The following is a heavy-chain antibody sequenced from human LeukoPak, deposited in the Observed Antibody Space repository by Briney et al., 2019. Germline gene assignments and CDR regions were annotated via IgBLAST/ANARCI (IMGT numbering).Heavy chain of an antibody. V-gene: IGHV3-30-3*01. CDR1: GFTFSSYA. CDR3: ARGVGNLYSSGSTRVDP. J-gene: IGHJ5*02. Sequence: PGRSLRLSCAASGFTFSSYAMHWVRQAPGKGLEWVAAISYDGSNKYYADSVKGRFTISRDNSKNTLYLQMNSLRPEDTAVYYCARGVGNLYSSGSTRVDPWGQGTLVTVSS. CDR2: ISYDGSNK. D-gene: IGHD6-25*01.